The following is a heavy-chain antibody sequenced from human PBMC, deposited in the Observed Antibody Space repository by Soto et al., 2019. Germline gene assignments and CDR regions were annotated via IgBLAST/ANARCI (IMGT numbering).Heavy chain of an antibody. J-gene: IGHJ4*02. CDR2: IYWDDSK. Sequence: QITLKESGPTLVKPTQTLTLTCTFSGFSRTTDRVGVGWIRQPPGEALEWLAVIYWDDSKTYRPSLESRLTITKDTSKNQVALTMTNMDSLDTATYYCAPAYGGRSLYWGQATLVTVSS. D-gene: IGHD1-26*01. CDR1: GFSRTTDRVG. V-gene: IGHV2-5*02. CDR3: APAYGGRSLY.